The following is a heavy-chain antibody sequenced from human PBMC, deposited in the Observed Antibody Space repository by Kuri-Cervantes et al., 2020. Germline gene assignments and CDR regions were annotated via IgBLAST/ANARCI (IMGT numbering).Heavy chain of an antibody. Sequence: GESLKISCAASGFTVSSNYMSWVRQAPGKGLEWVSVIYSGGSTYYADSVKGRFTISRDNSKNTLYLQMNSLRAEDTAVYYCARDTYVVVPAAQGYYYYGMDVWGQGTTVTVSS. CDR1: GFTVSSNY. CDR3: ARDTYVVVPAAQGYYYYGMDV. D-gene: IGHD2-2*01. J-gene: IGHJ6*02. CDR2: IYSGGST. V-gene: IGHV3-66*01.